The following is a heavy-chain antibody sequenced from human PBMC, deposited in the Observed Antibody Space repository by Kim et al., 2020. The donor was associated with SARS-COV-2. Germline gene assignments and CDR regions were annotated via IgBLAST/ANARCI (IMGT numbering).Heavy chain of an antibody. J-gene: IGHJ4*02. Sequence: NSAQKFQGGVTITADESTSTAYMELSSLRSEDTAVYYCAGGYDSYYFDYWGQGTLVTVSS. V-gene: IGHV1-69*01. CDR3: AGGYDSYYFDY. D-gene: IGHD5-12*01.